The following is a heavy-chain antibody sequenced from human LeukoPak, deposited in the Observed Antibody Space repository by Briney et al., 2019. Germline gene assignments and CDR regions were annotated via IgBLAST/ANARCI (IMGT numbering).Heavy chain of an antibody. CDR1: GGSISSYY. J-gene: IGHJ4*02. CDR3: ARGVGVWWPKYYFDY. D-gene: IGHD1-26*01. V-gene: IGHV4-39*07. Sequence: SETLSLTCTVSGGSISSYYWSWIRQPPGKGLEWIGSIYHSGSTYYNPSLKSRVTISVDTSKNQFSLKLSSVTAADTAVYYCARGVGVWWPKYYFDYWGQGTLVTVSS. CDR2: IYHSGST.